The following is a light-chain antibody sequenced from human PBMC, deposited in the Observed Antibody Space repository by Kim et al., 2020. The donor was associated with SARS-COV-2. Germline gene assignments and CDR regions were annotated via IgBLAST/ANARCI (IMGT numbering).Light chain of an antibody. CDR2: CTS. J-gene: IGKJ2*01. Sequence: PGEGSTVSCRASQSFRSGSVACYQQKPGQTPRLLIYCTSYSATGLPDRFNRLGSATYFTLTITRLRPDDFAVYYCHPHTVSSSPFG. CDR3: HPHTVSSSP. V-gene: IGKV3-20*01. CDR1: QSFRSGS.